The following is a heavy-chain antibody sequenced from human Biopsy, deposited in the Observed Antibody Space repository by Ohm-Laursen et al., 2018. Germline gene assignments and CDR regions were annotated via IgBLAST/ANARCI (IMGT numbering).Heavy chain of an antibody. V-gene: IGHV1-2*02. CDR1: GFSFTGYY. CDR2: ISPKSGDT. CDR3: ALQSVAQMKNFDY. J-gene: IGHJ4*02. Sequence: GSSVKVSCKASGFSFTGYYIHWVRQAPGQGLEWMGWISPKSGDTNYAHKFQGNITMTRDTSMSTAYMEMSRLRCDETAVYYCALQSVAQMKNFDYWGQGTLVTVSS. D-gene: IGHD6-19*01.